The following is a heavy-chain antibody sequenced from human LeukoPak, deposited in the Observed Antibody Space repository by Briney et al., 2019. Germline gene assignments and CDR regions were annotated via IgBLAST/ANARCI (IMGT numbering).Heavy chain of an antibody. CDR2: LYTSGSM. Sequence: SSETLSLTCTVSGGSISSGSYDWYWIRQPAGKGLEWIGHLYTSGSMSYNPSLKSRVTISVDTSKNQFSLKLTSVTAADTAVYYCTKGRGIWGQGTLVTVSS. J-gene: IGHJ4*02. CDR3: TKGRGI. V-gene: IGHV4-61*09. CDR1: GGSISSGSYD. D-gene: IGHD3-10*01.